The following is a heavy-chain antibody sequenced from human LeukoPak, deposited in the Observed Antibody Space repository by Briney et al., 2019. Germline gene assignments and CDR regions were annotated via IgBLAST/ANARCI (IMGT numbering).Heavy chain of an antibody. Sequence: PGGSLRLSCAASGFTFSSYWMNWVRQAPGKGLEWVSSISSSSSYIYYADSVKGRFTISRDNAKNSLYLQMNSLRAEDTAVYYCARYNYYYDSSGWWGDYYMDVWGKGTTVTVSS. CDR2: ISSSSSYI. D-gene: IGHD3-22*01. J-gene: IGHJ6*03. V-gene: IGHV3-21*01. CDR1: GFTFSSYW. CDR3: ARYNYYYDSSGWWGDYYMDV.